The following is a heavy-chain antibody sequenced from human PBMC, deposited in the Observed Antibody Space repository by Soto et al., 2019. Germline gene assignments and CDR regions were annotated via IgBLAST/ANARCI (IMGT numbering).Heavy chain of an antibody. CDR3: ARKGMDYYGMDV. CDR2: INPNSGGT. Sequence: ASVNVSCKASGYTFTGYYMHWVRQAPGQGLEWMGWINPNSGGTNYAQKFQGWVTMTRDTSISTAYMELSRLRSDDTAVYYCARKGMDYYGMDVWGQGTTVTVS. J-gene: IGHJ6*02. CDR1: GYTFTGYY. V-gene: IGHV1-2*04.